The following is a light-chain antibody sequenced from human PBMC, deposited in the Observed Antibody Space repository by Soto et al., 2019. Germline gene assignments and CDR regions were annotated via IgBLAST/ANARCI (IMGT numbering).Light chain of an antibody. CDR3: QQYGSSPYT. J-gene: IGKJ2*01. V-gene: IGKV3-20*01. Sequence: EVVLTQSPGTLSLSPGERATLSCRASQSVSRSYLAWYQQKPGQAPRLLIYIASSRATGIPDRFSGSGSGTDFTLTISRLEPEDFAMYYCQQYGSSPYTFGQGTKLEIE. CDR2: IAS. CDR1: QSVSRSY.